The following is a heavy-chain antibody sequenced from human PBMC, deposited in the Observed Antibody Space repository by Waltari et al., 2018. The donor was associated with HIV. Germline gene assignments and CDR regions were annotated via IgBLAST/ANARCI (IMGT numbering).Heavy chain of an antibody. CDR3: ARVGGDGYNLDY. CDR2: INHSGST. Sequence: QVQLQQWGAGLLKPSETLSLTCAVYGGSFSGYYWSWIRQPPGKGLEWIGEINHSGSTNYNPSLKSRVTISVDTSKNQFSLKLSSVTAADTAVYYCARVGGDGYNLDYWGQEPWSPSPQ. V-gene: IGHV4-34*01. D-gene: IGHD3-16*01. CDR1: GGSFSGYY. J-gene: IGHJ4*01.